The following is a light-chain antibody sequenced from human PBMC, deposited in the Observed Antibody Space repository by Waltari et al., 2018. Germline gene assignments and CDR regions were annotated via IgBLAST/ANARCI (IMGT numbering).Light chain of an antibody. CDR3: ATWGDSLNGPYV. CDR1: RSIIGSTT. J-gene: IGLJ1*01. V-gene: IGLV1-44*01. Sequence: QSVLTQPPSASGTPGQRVTISCSASRSIIGSTTVNWYQQLPGTAPKLLIYSDDQRPSGVSDRFSCSKSGTSASLAISGLQSEDEADYYCATWGDSLNGPYVFGTGTRVTVL. CDR2: SDD.